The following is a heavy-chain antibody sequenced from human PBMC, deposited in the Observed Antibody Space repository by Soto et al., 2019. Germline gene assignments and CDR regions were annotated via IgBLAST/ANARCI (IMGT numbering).Heavy chain of an antibody. CDR3: ARVRIESGMTTVTADAFDI. CDR2: INPSGGST. Sequence: ASVKVSCKASGYTFTSYYMHWVRQAPGQGLEWMGIINPSGGSTSYAQKFQGRVTMTRDTSTSTVYMELSSLRSEDTAVYYCARVRIESGMTTVTADAFDIWGQGTMVTVS. V-gene: IGHV1-46*03. D-gene: IGHD4-4*01. CDR1: GYTFTSYY. J-gene: IGHJ3*02.